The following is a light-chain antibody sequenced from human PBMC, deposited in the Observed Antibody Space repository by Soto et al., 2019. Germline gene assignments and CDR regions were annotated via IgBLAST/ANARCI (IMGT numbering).Light chain of an antibody. Sequence: EIVLTQSPGTLSLSPGERATLSCRASQSVSNNYLAWYQQKPGQAPRLLIYGASNRATGIPDRFSGSGSGTDFTLTISRLDRKDSAVYYWQQYATSPWTFGQGTKVDIK. V-gene: IGKV3-20*01. CDR2: GAS. CDR3: QQYATSPWT. J-gene: IGKJ1*01. CDR1: QSVSNNY.